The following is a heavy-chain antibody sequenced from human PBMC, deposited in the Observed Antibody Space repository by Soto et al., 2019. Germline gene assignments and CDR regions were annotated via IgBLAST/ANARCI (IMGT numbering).Heavy chain of an antibody. V-gene: IGHV4-59*02. J-gene: IGHJ6*02. CDR1: GDSVTSDY. Sequence: QVQLQESGPGLVKPSETLSLTCTVSGDSVTSDYWSWIRHPPGKRLEYIGFIYLGGSANYNPSLESRVTISPDKSKNQLSLRLTSVTAADTAVYYGTRGKWFPRGYGMDVWGRGTTVTVS. CDR3: TRGKWFPRGYGMDV. D-gene: IGHD3-22*01. CDR2: IYLGGSA.